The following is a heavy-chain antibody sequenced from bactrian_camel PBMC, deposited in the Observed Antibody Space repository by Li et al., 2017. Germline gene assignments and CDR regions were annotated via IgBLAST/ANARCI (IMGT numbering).Heavy chain of an antibody. CDR3: VTSEYALDEYMY. CDR2: IKGNSDRI. V-gene: IGHV3S40*01. D-gene: IGHD4*01. Sequence: VQLVESGGGLVQPGGSLRLSCVGSGVTFSEYPMAWVRQAPGKGLEWLSIIKGNSDRIVYADSVKGRLTISRDNAKNTVYLQMTSLKSEDTALYFCVTSEYALDEYMYWGPGTQVTVS. CDR1: GVTFSEYP. J-gene: IGHJ4*01.